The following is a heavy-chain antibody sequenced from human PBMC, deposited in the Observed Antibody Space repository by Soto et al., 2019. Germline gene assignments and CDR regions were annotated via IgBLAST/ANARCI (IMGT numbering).Heavy chain of an antibody. D-gene: IGHD6-19*01. CDR1: GFTFSSYG. CDR3: AKEDSSGWYSFDY. J-gene: IGHJ4*02. Sequence: QVQLVESGGGVVQPGRSLRLSCAASGFTFSSYGMHWVRQAPGKGLEWVAVIWYDGSNKYYADSVKGRFTISRDNSKNTLYLQMNSLRAEDTAVYYCAKEDSSGWYSFDYWGQGTLVTVSS. V-gene: IGHV3-33*06. CDR2: IWYDGSNK.